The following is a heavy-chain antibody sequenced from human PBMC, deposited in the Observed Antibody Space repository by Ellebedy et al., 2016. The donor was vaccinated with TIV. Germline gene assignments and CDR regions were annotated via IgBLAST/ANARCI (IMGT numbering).Heavy chain of an antibody. D-gene: IGHD6-19*01. CDR1: GGSISSYF. CDR3: ARYYASGWNYFDC. Sequence: MPSETLSLTCSVSGGSISSYFWSWIRQPPGKGLEWIGHISYSVSTDYNPALKSRVAISVDTSKNKISPRLSSVTAADTAVYYCARYYASGWNYFDCWGQGTLVTVSS. J-gene: IGHJ4*02. CDR2: ISYSVST. V-gene: IGHV4-59*08.